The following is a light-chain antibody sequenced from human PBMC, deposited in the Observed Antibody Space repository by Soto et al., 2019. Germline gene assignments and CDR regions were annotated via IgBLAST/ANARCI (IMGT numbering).Light chain of an antibody. J-gene: IGKJ3*01. Sequence: EIVLTQSPATLSLSPGERATLSCRASQSVSSYLAWYQQRPGQAPRLLIYDASNGATGIPARFSGSGSGTDFTLTISSLEPEDFAVYYCQQRTRWPFTFGPGTKVDIK. V-gene: IGKV3-11*01. CDR2: DAS. CDR1: QSVSSY. CDR3: QQRTRWPFT.